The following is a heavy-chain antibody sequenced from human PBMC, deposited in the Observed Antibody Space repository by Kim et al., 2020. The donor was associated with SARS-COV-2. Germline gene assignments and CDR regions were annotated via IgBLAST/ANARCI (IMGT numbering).Heavy chain of an antibody. CDR3: ATVLAPYHYYDSRGWFDP. J-gene: IGHJ5*02. CDR2: FDPEDGET. D-gene: IGHD3-22*01. V-gene: IGHV1-24*01. CDR1: GYTLTELS. Sequence: ASVKVSCKVSGYTLTELSMHWVRQAPGKGLEWMGGFDPEDGETIYAQKFQGRVTMTEDTSTDTAYMELSSLRSEDTAVYYCATVLAPYHYYDSRGWFDPWGQGTLVTVSS.